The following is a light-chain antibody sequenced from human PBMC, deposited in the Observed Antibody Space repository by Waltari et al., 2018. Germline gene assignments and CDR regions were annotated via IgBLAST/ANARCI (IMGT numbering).Light chain of an antibody. J-gene: IGKJ4*01. CDR2: TAS. CDR1: QRVASNY. CDR3: QQYGTSPLT. V-gene: IGKV3-20*01. Sequence: EIVLTQSPGTLSLSPGERATLSCRASQRVASNYLAWYQQKPGQAPRLLMYTASSRASGIPDRFSGSGSGTDFTLTISRLEPEDFAVYYCQQYGTSPLTFGGGTRVDLK.